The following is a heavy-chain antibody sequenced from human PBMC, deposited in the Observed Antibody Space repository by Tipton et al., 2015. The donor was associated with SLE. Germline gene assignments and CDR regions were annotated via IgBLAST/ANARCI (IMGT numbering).Heavy chain of an antibody. CDR2: ISGSGATT. D-gene: IGHD6-19*01. J-gene: IGHJ4*02. V-gene: IGHV3-23*01. Sequence: SLRLSCAASGFSFNTYAMSWVRQAPGKGLEWVSAISGSGATTHYADSLKGRFTVSRDNSKNTLYLQMNSLRAEDTAVYYCANVKRGTSGWPLDYWGQGTLVTVSS. CDR1: GFSFNTYA. CDR3: ANVKRGTSGWPLDY.